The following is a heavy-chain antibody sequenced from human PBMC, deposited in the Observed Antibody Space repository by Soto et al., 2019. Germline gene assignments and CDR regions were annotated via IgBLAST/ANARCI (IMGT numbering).Heavy chain of an antibody. V-gene: IGHV1-18*01. Sequence: AAVQVSCKSSGCTCTSYGISWVPQAPGQGLEWMGWISAYNGNTNYAQKLQGRVTMTTDTSTSTAYMELRSLRSDDTAVYYCASVGSVVVPAALQYYYYYYYGMDVWGQGTTVTVSS. J-gene: IGHJ6*02. D-gene: IGHD2-2*01. CDR2: ISAYNGNT. CDR3: ASVGSVVVPAALQYYYYYYYGMDV. CDR1: GCTCTSYG.